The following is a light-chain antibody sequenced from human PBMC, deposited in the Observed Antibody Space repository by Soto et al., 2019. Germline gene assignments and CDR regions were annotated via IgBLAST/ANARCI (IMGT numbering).Light chain of an antibody. CDR3: QQDNDWPLT. CDR1: QNINSD. CDR2: DAS. V-gene: IGKV3-15*01. Sequence: EIVMTQSPATLSVSPGERATLSCWASQNINSDLAWYQQKPGQAPRLLIYDASTRATGIPVRFSGRGSGTDFTLTISSLQSEDSAVYYCQQDNDWPLTFGGGTKVDIK. J-gene: IGKJ4*01.